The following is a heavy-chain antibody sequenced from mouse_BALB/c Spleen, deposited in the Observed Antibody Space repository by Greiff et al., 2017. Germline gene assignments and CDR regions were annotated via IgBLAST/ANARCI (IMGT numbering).Heavy chain of an antibody. D-gene: IGHD2-3*01. CDR2: ISSGGGST. V-gene: IGHV5-12-1*01. CDR3: ARHGDGYYGAY. J-gene: IGHJ3*01. Sequence: EVQLVESGGGLVKPGGSLKLSCAASGFAFSSYDMSWVRQTPEKRLEWVAYISSGGGSTYYPDTVKGRFTISRDNAKNTLYLQMSSLKSEDTAMYYCARHGDGYYGAYWGQGTLVTVSA. CDR1: GFAFSSYD.